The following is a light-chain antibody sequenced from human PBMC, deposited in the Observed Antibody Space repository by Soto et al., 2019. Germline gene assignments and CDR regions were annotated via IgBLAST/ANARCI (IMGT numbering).Light chain of an antibody. CDR2: EGS. V-gene: IGLV2-23*01. CDR3: CSYAGSSTFHV. J-gene: IGLJ1*01. Sequence: HSALTQPASVSGSPGQSITISCTGTSSDVGSYNLVSWYQQHPGKAPKLMIYEGSKRPSGVSNRFSGSKSGNTASLTISGLQAEDEADYYCCSYAGSSTFHVFGPGTKVPVL. CDR1: SSDVGSYNL.